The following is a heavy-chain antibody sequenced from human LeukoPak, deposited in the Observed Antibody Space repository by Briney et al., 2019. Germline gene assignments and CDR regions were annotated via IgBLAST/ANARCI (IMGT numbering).Heavy chain of an antibody. CDR3: ARARITMVRGVTLGRYAFDI. CDR1: GGSFSGYY. D-gene: IGHD3-10*01. J-gene: IGHJ3*02. CDR2: INHSGST. Sequence: PSETLSLTCAVYGGSFSGYYWSWIRQPPGKGLEWIGEINHSGSTNYHPSLKSRVTISVDTSKNQFSLKLSSVTAADTAVYYCARARITMVRGVTLGRYAFDIWGQGTMVTVSS. V-gene: IGHV4-34*01.